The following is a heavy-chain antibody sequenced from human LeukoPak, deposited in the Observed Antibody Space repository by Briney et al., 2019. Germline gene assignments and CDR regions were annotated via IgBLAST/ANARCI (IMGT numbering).Heavy chain of an antibody. CDR2: MDPKSGNT. CDR1: GYTFTDYD. J-gene: IGHJ4*02. Sequence: ASVKVSCKTSGYTFTDYDTNWVRQATGQGLEWMGYMDPKSGNTGYAQKFQGRVTMTRNTSISTAYMELRSLRSEDTAVYYCARVPREQLACWGQGTLVTVSS. CDR3: ARVPREQLAC. D-gene: IGHD1-26*01. V-gene: IGHV1-8*01.